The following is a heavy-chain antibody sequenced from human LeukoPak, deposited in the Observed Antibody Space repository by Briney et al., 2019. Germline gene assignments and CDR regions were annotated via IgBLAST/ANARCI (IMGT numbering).Heavy chain of an antibody. V-gene: IGHV4-59*01. J-gene: IGHJ5*02. CDR3: AREFDYATNWFDP. CDR2: IYYSGST. Sequence: SETLSLTCTVSGGSISSYYWSWIRQPPGKGLEWIGYIYYSGSTNYNPSLKSRVTISVDTSKNQFSLKLSSVTAADTAVYYCAREFDYATNWFDPWGQGTLVTVSS. D-gene: IGHD4-17*01. CDR1: GGSISSYY.